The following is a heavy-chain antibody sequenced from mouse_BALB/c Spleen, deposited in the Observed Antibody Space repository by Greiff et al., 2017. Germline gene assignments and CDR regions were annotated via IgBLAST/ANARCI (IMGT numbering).Heavy chain of an antibody. V-gene: IGHV1-69*02. CDR3: AREGWDGFAY. CDR2: IDPSDSET. D-gene: IGHD3-3*01. J-gene: IGHJ3*01. Sequence: QVQLQQPGAELVKPGAPVKLSCKASGYTFTSYWMNWVKQRPGRGLEWIGRIDPSDSETHYNQKFKDKATLTVDKSSSTAYIQLSSLTSEDSAVYYCAREGWDGFAYWGQGTLVTVSA. CDR1: GYTFTSYW.